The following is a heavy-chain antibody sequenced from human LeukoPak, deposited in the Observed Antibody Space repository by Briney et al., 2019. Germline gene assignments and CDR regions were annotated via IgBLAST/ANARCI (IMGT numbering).Heavy chain of an antibody. J-gene: IGHJ3*02. CDR1: GYTLTSYY. CDR2: INLSGGST. Sequence: ASVKVSCKASGYTLTSYYMHWVRQAPGHGLEWMGIINLSGGSTSYAQRFQGRVTMTRDTSTSTVYMELSSLRSEDTAVYYCAGRGKYCSNNRCAFGIWGQGTMVTVSS. CDR3: AGRGKYCSNNRCAFGI. V-gene: IGHV1-46*01. D-gene: IGHD2-2*01.